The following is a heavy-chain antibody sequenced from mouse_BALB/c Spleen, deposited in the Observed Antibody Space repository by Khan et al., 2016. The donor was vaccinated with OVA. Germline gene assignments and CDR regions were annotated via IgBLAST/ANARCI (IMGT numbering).Heavy chain of an antibody. CDR3: ARHEDYYGSRPYFDY. J-gene: IGHJ2*01. D-gene: IGHD1-1*01. Sequence: EVELVESGGGLVKPGGSLKLSCVASGSTFSRYSMSWVRQTPEKRLEWVASISSGGSYTYYPDSVKGRFTLSRDNAENTLYLQMSSLRSEDTAIYYCARHEDYYGSRPYFDYWGQGTTLTVSS. CDR1: GSTFSRYS. CDR2: ISSGGSYT. V-gene: IGHV5-9-3*01.